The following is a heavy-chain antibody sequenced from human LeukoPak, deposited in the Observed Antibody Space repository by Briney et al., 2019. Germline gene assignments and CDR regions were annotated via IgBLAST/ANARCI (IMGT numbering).Heavy chain of an antibody. D-gene: IGHD4-17*01. V-gene: IGHV4-34*01. Sequence: SETLSLTCAVYGGSFSGYYWSWIRQPPGKGLEWIGEINHSGGTNYNPSLKSRVTISVDTSKNQFSLKLSSVTAADTAVYYCAGLDYGDYWFDPWGQGTLVTVSS. CDR3: AGLDYGDYWFDP. CDR1: GGSFSGYY. J-gene: IGHJ5*02. CDR2: INHSGGT.